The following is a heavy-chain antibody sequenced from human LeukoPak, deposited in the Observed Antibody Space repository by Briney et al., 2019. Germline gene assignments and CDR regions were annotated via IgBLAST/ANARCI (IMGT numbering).Heavy chain of an antibody. J-gene: IGHJ4*02. Sequence: ASVKVSCKASGGTFSSYAISWVRQAPGQGLEWMGGIIPIFGTANYAQKFQGRVTITADESTSTAYMELSSLRSEGTAVYHCARGAGCSGGSCYLFDYWGQGTLVTVSS. V-gene: IGHV1-69*13. CDR2: IIPIFGTA. D-gene: IGHD2-15*01. CDR1: GGTFSSYA. CDR3: ARGAGCSGGSCYLFDY.